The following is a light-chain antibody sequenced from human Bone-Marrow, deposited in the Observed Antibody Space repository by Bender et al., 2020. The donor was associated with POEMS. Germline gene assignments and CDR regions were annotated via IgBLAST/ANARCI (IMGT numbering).Light chain of an antibody. V-gene: IGLV6-57*01. CDR1: SGFIASNY. CDR3: QSYDTTKWV. CDR2: DDN. J-gene: IGLJ3*02. Sequence: MLTQPHSVSESPGKTVIISCTRRSGFIASNYVQWYQQRPGSSPTTVIYDDNQRPSGVPDRFSGSIDTPSNSASLTISVLTTEDEADYYCQSYDTTKWVFGGGTKLTVL.